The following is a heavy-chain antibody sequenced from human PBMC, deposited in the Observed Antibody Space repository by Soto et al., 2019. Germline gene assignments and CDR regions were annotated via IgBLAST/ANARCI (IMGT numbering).Heavy chain of an antibody. CDR1: GYTFTSYA. CDR3: ARYSGYDQPFDY. CDR2: INAGNGNT. V-gene: IGHV1-3*01. J-gene: IGHJ4*02. D-gene: IGHD5-12*01. Sequence: ASVKVSCKASGYTFTSYAMHWVRQAPGQRLEWMGWINAGNGNTKYSQKFQGRVTITRDTSASTAYMELSSLRSEDTAVYYCARYSGYDQPFDYWGQGTLVTVSS.